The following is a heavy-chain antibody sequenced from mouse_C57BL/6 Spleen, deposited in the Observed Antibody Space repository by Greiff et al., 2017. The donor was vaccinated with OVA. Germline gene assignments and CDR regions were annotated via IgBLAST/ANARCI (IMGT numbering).Heavy chain of an antibody. CDR1: GYTFTDYY. D-gene: IGHD3-2*02. CDR3: APDSSGYVSFAY. Sequence: VQLQQSGPVLVKPGASVKMSCKASGYTFTDYYMNWVKQSHGKSLEWIGVINPYNGGTSYNQKFKGKATLTVDKSSSTAYMELNSLTSEDSAVYYCAPDSSGYVSFAYWGQGTLVTVSA. CDR2: INPYNGGT. J-gene: IGHJ3*01. V-gene: IGHV1-19*01.